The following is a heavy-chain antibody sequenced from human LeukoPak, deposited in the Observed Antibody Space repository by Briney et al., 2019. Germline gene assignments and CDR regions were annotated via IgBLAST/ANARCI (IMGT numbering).Heavy chain of an antibody. V-gene: IGHV4-34*01. Sequence: SSETLSLTCAVYGGSFSGYYWSWIRQPPGKGLEWIGEINHSGSTNYNPSLKSRVTISVDTSKNQFSLKLSSVTAADTAVYYCARLRYDILTGYYLDFDYWGQGTLVTVSS. CDR3: ARLRYDILTGYYLDFDY. CDR2: INHSGST. D-gene: IGHD3-9*01. CDR1: GGSFSGYY. J-gene: IGHJ4*02.